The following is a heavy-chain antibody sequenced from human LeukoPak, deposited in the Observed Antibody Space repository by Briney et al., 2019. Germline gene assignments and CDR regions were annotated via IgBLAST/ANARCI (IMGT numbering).Heavy chain of an antibody. CDR2: LYSDGNT. CDR3: ARGVEPLAANTLAY. V-gene: IGHV3-53*01. Sequence: GGSLRLSCAASGFTVITNDMTWVRQAPGKGLEWVSVLYSDGNTKYADSVQGRFTISRDNSKNTLYLEMNSLSPHDTAVYYCARGVEPLAANTLAYWGQGTLVTVSS. D-gene: IGHD1-14*01. CDR1: GFTVITND. J-gene: IGHJ4*02.